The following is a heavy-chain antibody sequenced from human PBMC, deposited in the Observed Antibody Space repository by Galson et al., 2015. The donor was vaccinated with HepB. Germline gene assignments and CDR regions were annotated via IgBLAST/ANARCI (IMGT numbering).Heavy chain of an antibody. CDR3: ARTLIAARPGAFDI. CDR1: GFSLGTSGMC. V-gene: IGHV2-70*01. D-gene: IGHD6-6*01. Sequence: PALVKPTQTLTLTCTFSGFSLGTSGMCVSWIRQPPGKALEWLALIDWDDDKYYSTSLKTRLTISKDTSKNQVVLTMTNMDPVDTATYYCARTLIAARPGAFDIWGQGTMVTVSS. J-gene: IGHJ3*02. CDR2: IDWDDDK.